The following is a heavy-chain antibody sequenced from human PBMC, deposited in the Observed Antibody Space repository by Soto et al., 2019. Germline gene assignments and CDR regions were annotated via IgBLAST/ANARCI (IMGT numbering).Heavy chain of an antibody. V-gene: IGHV3-21*01. CDR2: ISSSSSYI. D-gene: IGHD3-3*01. Sequence: GGSLRLSCAASGFTFSSYSMNWVRQAPRKGLEWVSSISSSSSYIYYADSVKGRFTISRDNAKNSLYLQMNSLRAEDTAVYYCVVDYDFWSGYPRYVDCWGQGTLVTVSS. CDR3: VVDYDFWSGYPRYVDC. J-gene: IGHJ4*02. CDR1: GFTFSSYS.